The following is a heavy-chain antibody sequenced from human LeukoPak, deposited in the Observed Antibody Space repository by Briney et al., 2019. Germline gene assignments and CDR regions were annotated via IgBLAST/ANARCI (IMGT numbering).Heavy chain of an antibody. CDR1: GGSISSYY. Sequence: SETLSLTCTVSGGSISSYYWSWIRQPPGKGLEWIGYIYYSGSTNYNPSLKSRVTISVDTSKNQFSLKLSSVTAADTAVYYCARTPDYYDTTWGAFDIWGQGTMVTVSS. D-gene: IGHD3-22*01. V-gene: IGHV4-59*01. CDR2: IYYSGST. CDR3: ARTPDYYDTTWGAFDI. J-gene: IGHJ3*02.